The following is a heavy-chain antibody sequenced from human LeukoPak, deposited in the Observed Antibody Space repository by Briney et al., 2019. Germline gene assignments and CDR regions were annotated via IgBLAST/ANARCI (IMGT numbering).Heavy chain of an antibody. V-gene: IGHV1-3*01. CDR2: INAGNGNT. CDR3: ARAGGGGDWNFDY. Sequence: ASVTVSFKASGYTFTSYAMHWVRQAPGQRLEWMGWINAGNGNTKYSQKFQGRVTITRDTSASTAYMELSSLRSEDTAVYYCARAGGGGDWNFDYWGQGTLVTVSS. J-gene: IGHJ4*02. D-gene: IGHD2-21*02. CDR1: GYTFTSYA.